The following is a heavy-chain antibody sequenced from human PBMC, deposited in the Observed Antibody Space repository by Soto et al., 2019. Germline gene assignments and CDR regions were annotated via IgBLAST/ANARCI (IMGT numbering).Heavy chain of an antibody. CDR1: GGSISSYY. Sequence: QVQLQETGPGLVKPSETLSLTCTASGGSISSYYWSWIRQPPGKGLEWIGYIYYSGSTNYNPSLKSRVTISVDTSKTQFSRKLSSVTAADTAVYYCARVLFGSRAWFDPWGQGTLVTVSS. D-gene: IGHD1-26*01. V-gene: IGHV4-59*01. CDR3: ARVLFGSRAWFDP. CDR2: IYYSGST. J-gene: IGHJ5*02.